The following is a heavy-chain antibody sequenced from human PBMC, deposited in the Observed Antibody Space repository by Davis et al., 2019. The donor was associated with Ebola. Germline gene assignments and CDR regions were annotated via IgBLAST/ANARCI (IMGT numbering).Heavy chain of an antibody. J-gene: IGHJ5*02. Sequence: PSETLSLTCAVSGGSISSSNWWSWVRQPPGKGLEWIGEIYHSGSTNYNPSLKSRVTISLDTSKNQFSLKLSSVTAADTAVYYCAREKKMVQGGGKNWFDPWGQGTLVTVSS. CDR1: GGSISSSNW. CDR2: IYHSGST. D-gene: IGHD3-10*01. V-gene: IGHV4-4*02. CDR3: AREKKMVQGGGKNWFDP.